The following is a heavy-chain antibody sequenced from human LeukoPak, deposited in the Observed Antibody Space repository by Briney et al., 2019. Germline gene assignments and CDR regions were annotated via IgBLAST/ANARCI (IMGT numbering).Heavy chain of an antibody. CDR3: AELGITMIGGV. V-gene: IGHV3-23*01. Sequence: GGSLTLYCAASGFTFSSYAMSWVRQAPGQGLEWVSAISGSGGSTYYADSVKGRFTISRDNSKNTLYLQMNSLRAEDTAVYYCAELGITMIGGVWGKGTTVTISS. CDR2: ISGSGGST. CDR1: GFTFSSYA. D-gene: IGHD3-10*02. J-gene: IGHJ6*04.